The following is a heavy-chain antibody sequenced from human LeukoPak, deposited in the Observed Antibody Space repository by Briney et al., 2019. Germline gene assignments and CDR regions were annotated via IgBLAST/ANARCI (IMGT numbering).Heavy chain of an antibody. CDR3: ARHHDRGVPAAPYSYYYGMDV. CDR2: IYYRGSN. J-gene: IGHJ6*02. Sequence: SQTLSLTCTVSVGSISSGGYYWSWIRQHPGKGLEWTGYIYYRGSNYYNPSLQSPLTISLDTSKTQFSMKLSSVTAADTAMYYCARHHDRGVPAAPYSYYYGMDVWGQGTTVTVSS. D-gene: IGHD2-2*01. V-gene: IGHV4-31*01. CDR1: VGSISSGGYY.